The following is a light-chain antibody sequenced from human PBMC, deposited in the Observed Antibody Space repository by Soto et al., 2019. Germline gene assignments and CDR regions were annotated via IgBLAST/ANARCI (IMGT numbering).Light chain of an antibody. CDR2: EVS. V-gene: IGLV2-8*01. CDR3: SSYAGNNNVI. Sequence: QSALTQPPSASGSPGQSVTISCTGTSSDVGGYNSVSWYQQHPGKAPKLMIYEVSKRPSWVPNRFSGSKSGNRASLTVSGLQAEDEADYYCSSYAGNNNVIFGGGTKVTVL. J-gene: IGLJ2*01. CDR1: SSDVGGYNS.